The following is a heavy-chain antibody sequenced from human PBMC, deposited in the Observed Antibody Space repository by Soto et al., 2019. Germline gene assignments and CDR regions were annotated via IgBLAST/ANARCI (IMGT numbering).Heavy chain of an antibody. CDR2: VSGSGGST. J-gene: IGHJ4*02. V-gene: IGHV3-23*01. D-gene: IGHD3-22*01. CDR3: AKGASYYYDSSAYYAY. Sequence: EVQLLESGGGLVQPGGSLRLSCATSGFTFNNYAMSWVRQAPGKGLEWVSGVSGSGGSTSYADSVKSRFTTSRDNSKNTLYLQMNSLRAEDTATYYCAKGASYYYDSSAYYAYWGQGTLVTVSS. CDR1: GFTFNNYA.